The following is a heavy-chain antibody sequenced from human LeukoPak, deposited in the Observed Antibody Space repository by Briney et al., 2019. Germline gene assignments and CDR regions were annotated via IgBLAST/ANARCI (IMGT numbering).Heavy chain of an antibody. J-gene: IGHJ5*02. Sequence: PSETLSLTCTVSGGSISSSSYYWGWIRQPPGKGLEWIGSIYYSGSTYYNPSLKSRVTISVDTSKIQFSLKLSSVTAADTAVYYCARHQVVPAAIIGNWFDPWGQGTLVTVSS. CDR2: IYYSGST. CDR1: GGSISSSSYY. D-gene: IGHD2-2*01. V-gene: IGHV4-39*01. CDR3: ARHQVVPAAIIGNWFDP.